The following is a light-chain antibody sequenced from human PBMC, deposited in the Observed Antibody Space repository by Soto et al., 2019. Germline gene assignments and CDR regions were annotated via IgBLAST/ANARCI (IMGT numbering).Light chain of an antibody. V-gene: IGKV1-9*01. Sequence: IQLTQSPSSLSASVGDRVTITCRASQGINNYLGWYQQKPGKAPKLLIYAASNLLSGVPLRFSGSGSGTDFTLTISSLQPEDFATYYCQQLDSYPLTFGGGTKVEIK. CDR3: QQLDSYPLT. CDR2: AAS. CDR1: QGINNY. J-gene: IGKJ4*01.